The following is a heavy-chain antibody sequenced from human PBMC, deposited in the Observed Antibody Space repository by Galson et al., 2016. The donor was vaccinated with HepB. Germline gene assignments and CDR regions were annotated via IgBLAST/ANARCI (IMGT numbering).Heavy chain of an antibody. CDR1: GFTFNNYA. CDR2: ISGSGGST. V-gene: IGHV3-23*01. Sequence: SLRLSCAASGFTFNNYAMSWIRQAPGKGLEWVSSISGSGGSTYYADSVKGRFTISRDNSNNPLYVQMSSLRGEDTAIYYCAKVTTVSTSLSNYAMDVWGQGTTVTVSS. D-gene: IGHD4-17*01. J-gene: IGHJ6*02. CDR3: AKVTTVSTSLSNYAMDV.